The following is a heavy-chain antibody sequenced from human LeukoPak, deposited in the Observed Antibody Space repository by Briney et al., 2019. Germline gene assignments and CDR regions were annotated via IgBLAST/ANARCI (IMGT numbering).Heavy chain of an antibody. D-gene: IGHD1-1*01. J-gene: IGHJ4*02. CDR3: ARCAERIHDPENYFDY. V-gene: IGHV3-33*08. CDR1: GFTFSRYA. CDR2: IWYDGSNK. Sequence: PGGSLRLSCAASGFTFSRYAMHWVRQAPGKGLEWVAVIWYDGSNKYYADSVKGRFTISRDNSKNTLFLQMNSLRAEDTAVYYCARCAERIHDPENYFDYWGQGTLVTVSS.